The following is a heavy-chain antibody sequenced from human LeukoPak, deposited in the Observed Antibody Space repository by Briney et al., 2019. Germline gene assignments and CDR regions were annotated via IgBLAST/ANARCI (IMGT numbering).Heavy chain of an antibody. Sequence: AETLSLTCTVSGVSISSYYGSWIRQPPGKGLEGIGYIYYSGSTNYNPSLKSRVTISVDTSKNQFSLKLSSVTDADTAVYYCARERIVGANTRGSAFDLWGQGTMVTVSS. CDR2: IYYSGST. J-gene: IGHJ3*01. D-gene: IGHD1-26*01. CDR1: GVSISSYY. CDR3: ARERIVGANTRGSAFDL. V-gene: IGHV4-59*01.